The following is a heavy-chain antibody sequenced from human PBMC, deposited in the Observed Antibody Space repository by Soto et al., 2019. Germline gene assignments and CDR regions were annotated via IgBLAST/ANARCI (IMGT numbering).Heavy chain of an antibody. CDR3: ARGRYGDY. J-gene: IGHJ4*02. V-gene: IGHV1-18*01. D-gene: IGHD1-1*01. CDR2: ISAHNGNT. Sequence: QVHLVQSGAEVKKPGASVKVSCKGSGYAFTTDGITWVRQAPGQGLEWMGWISAHNGNTNYAQKLQGRVTVTRDTSTSTAYVELRSLRSDDTAVYYCARGRYGDYWGQGVLVTVSS. CDR1: GYAFTTDG.